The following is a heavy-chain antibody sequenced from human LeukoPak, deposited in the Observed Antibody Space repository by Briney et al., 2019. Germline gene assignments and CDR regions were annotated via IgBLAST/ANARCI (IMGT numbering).Heavy chain of an antibody. J-gene: IGHJ4*02. CDR3: AGTMSHYYDSSGYGY. CDR1: GGTFSSYA. CDR2: IIPILGIA. Sequence: SVKVSCKASGGTFSSYAISWVRQAPGQGLEWMGRIIPILGIANYAQKFQGRVTITADKSTSTAYMELSSLRSEDTAVYYCAGTMSHYYDSSGYGYWGQGTLVTASS. D-gene: IGHD3-22*01. V-gene: IGHV1-69*04.